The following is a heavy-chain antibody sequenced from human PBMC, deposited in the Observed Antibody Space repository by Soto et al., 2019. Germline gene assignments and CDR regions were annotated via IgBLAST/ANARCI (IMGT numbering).Heavy chain of an antibody. CDR2: ISTNNGNT. CDR3: ARSGSGAAYYYHGLDV. Sequence: QVQLVQSGAEVKKPGASVKVSCKASGYTFTSYGFSWVRQAPGQGLEWMGWISTNNGNTNYAQKLQGRVTMTTDTSTSTAYMELRSLRSDDTAVYYCARSGSGAAYYYHGLDVWGQGTTVTVSS. J-gene: IGHJ6*02. V-gene: IGHV1-18*04. CDR1: GYTFTSYG. D-gene: IGHD6-25*01.